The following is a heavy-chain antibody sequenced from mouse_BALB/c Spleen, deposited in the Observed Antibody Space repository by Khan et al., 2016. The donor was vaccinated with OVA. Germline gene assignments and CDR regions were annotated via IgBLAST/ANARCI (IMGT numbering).Heavy chain of an antibody. CDR3: ARSAYGNFAY. J-gene: IGHJ3*01. CDR1: GFTFSTYA. D-gene: IGHD2-1*01. Sequence: EVELVESGGGLVKPGGSLKLSCAASGFTFSTYAMSWVRQTPEKRLEWVATISSDGDYTYYPDNVTGRFTISRDNAKNTLYLQMSILRSEDMAMYYCARSAYGNFAYWGQGTLVTVSA. CDR2: ISSDGDYT. V-gene: IGHV5-9-3*01.